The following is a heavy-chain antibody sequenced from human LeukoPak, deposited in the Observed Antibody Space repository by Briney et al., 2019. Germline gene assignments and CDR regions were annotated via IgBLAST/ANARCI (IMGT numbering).Heavy chain of an antibody. V-gene: IGHV3-33*01. CDR1: GFTFSSYG. Sequence: PGGSLRLSCAASGFTFSSYGMHWVRQAPGKGLEWVAVIWYDGSNKYYADSVKGRFTISRDNSKNTLYLQMNSLRAEDTAVYYCARDKYSSGWGPTAFDPWGQGTLVTVSS. CDR3: ARDKYSSGWGPTAFDP. D-gene: IGHD6-19*01. J-gene: IGHJ5*02. CDR2: IWYDGSNK.